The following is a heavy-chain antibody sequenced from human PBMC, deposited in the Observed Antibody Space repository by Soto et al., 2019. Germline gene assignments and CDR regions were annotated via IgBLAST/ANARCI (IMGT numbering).Heavy chain of an antibody. J-gene: IGHJ5*01. Sequence: QVQLQESGPGLVEPSQTLSLTCTVSGGSISGEGYYWSWIRQYSGRGLEWIGYIHYSGSTYSNPSPNGPVTSFVKTPKPKFFLKLISVNSSDTAVYYCASSWVHTASWANWFHCLGQGTLVTVSS. V-gene: IGHV4-31*01. D-gene: IGHD5-18*01. CDR2: IHYSGST. CDR3: ASSWVHTASWANWFHC. CDR1: GGSISGEGYY.